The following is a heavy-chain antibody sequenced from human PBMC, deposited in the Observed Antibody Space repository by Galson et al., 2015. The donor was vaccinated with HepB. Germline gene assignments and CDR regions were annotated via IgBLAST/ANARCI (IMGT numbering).Heavy chain of an antibody. D-gene: IGHD5-24*01. J-gene: IGHJ5*02. CDR1: GYTFNNYA. Sequence: SVKVSCKASGYTFNNYAINWVRQAPGQGLEWMGWINTDTGNPTYAQGFTGRFAFSLDTSVSTAYLQINSLKAEDTAVYYCARRNGNYWFDPWGQGTLVTVSS. V-gene: IGHV7-4-1*02. CDR3: ARRNGNYWFDP. CDR2: INTDTGNP.